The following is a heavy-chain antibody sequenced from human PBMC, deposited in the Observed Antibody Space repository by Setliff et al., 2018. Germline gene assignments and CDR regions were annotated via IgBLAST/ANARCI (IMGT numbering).Heavy chain of an antibody. V-gene: IGHV7-4-1*02. Sequence: ASVKVSCKASGYTFTVYTMNWVRQAPGQGLEWMGWINTNTGNPTYAQGFTGRFVFSLDTSVSTAYLQISSLRAEDTAVYYCASARPHFGVVIRSPPDYWGQGTLVTVSS. CDR1: GYTFTVYT. D-gene: IGHD3-3*01. CDR2: INTNTGNP. CDR3: ASARPHFGVVIRSPPDY. J-gene: IGHJ4*02.